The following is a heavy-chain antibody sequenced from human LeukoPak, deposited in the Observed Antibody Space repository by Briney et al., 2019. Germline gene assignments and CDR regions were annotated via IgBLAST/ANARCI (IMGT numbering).Heavy chain of an antibody. CDR3: AKHSFYDSSGHFHY. V-gene: IGHV3-23*01. CDR2: ISGSGGST. J-gene: IGHJ4*02. CDR1: GFTFSSYA. Sequence: GGSLRLSCAASGFTFSSYAMSCVRQAPGKGLEWVSVISGSGGSTYYADSVKGRFTISRDNSKNTLFLRMNILRAEDPAVYLCAKHSFYDSSGHFHYWGQGTLVTVSS. D-gene: IGHD3-22*01.